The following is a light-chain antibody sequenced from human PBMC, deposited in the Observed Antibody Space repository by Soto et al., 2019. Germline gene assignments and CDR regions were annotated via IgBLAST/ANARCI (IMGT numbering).Light chain of an antibody. CDR1: PRASSTY. CDR2: GTS. J-gene: IGKJ5*01. Sequence: EILLSQSPGTLSLSPLYIATIFFSSSPRASSTYLAWCQQKPGQAPRLLIYGTSSRATGIPTGFSGSGSGTDFTLTISSLVPEDSAVYYCQKRHMWPIKFGQGTRLEIK. CDR3: QKRHMWPIK. V-gene: IGKV3D-20*02.